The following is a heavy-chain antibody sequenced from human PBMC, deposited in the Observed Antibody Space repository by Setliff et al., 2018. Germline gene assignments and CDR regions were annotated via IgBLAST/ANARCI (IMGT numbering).Heavy chain of an antibody. CDR3: ARMSGFLYMDV. J-gene: IGHJ6*03. CDR2: IKEDGSEE. D-gene: IGHD3-3*01. V-gene: IGHV3-7*03. Sequence: GGSLRLSCVASGFSFSNYYMSWVRQAPGKGLEWVANIKEDGSEEYYVDSVKGRFTISRDNAKNSVFLQMNSLRADDTAVYYCARMSGFLYMDVWGKGTTVTVSS. CDR1: GFSFSNYY.